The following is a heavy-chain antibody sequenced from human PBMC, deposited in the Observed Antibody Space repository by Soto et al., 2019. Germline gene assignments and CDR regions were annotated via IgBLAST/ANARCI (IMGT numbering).Heavy chain of an antibody. CDR1: GYTFTSYY. CDR2: INPSGGST. J-gene: IGHJ6*02. Sequence: ASVEVSCKXSGYTFTSYYMHWVRQAPGQGLEWMGIINPSGGSTSYAQKFQGRVTMTRDTSTSTVYMELSSLRSEDTAVYYCARDHPYCTNGVCYTSYYGMDVWGQGTTVTVSS. V-gene: IGHV1-46*01. D-gene: IGHD2-8*01. CDR3: ARDHPYCTNGVCYTSYYGMDV.